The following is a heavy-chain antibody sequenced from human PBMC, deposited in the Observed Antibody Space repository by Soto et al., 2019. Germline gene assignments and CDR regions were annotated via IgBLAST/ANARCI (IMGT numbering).Heavy chain of an antibody. CDR3: AREGLVGATLGYYYYGMDV. D-gene: IGHD1-26*01. CDR2: ISAYNGNT. J-gene: IGHJ6*02. V-gene: IGHV1-18*01. CDR1: GYTFTSYG. Sequence: ASVKVSCKASGYTFTSYGISWVRQAPGQGLEWMGWISAYNGNTNYAQKLQGRVTMTTDTPTSTAYMELRSLRSDDTAVYYCAREGLVGATLGYYYYGMDVWGQGTTVTVSS.